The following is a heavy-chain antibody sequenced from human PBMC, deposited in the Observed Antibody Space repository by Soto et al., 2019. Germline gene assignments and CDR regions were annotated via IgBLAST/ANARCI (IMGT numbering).Heavy chain of an antibody. J-gene: IGHJ4*02. CDR3: ARFPLVSGYTNGYFDY. Sequence: PCGSLRLSCAASGFTFSSYGMHWVRQPPGKGLEWIGNIGYSGSSFYTPSLKSRLTISADTSKNHFSLRLDSVTAADTAVYYCARFPLVSGYTNGYFDYWGQGTLVNVS. CDR1: GFTFSSYG. D-gene: IGHD5-18*01. CDR2: IGYSGSS. V-gene: IGHV4-39*02.